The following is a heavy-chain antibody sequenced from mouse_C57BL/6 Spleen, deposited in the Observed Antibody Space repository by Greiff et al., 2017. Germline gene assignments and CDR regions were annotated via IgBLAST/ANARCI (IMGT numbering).Heavy chain of an antibody. J-gene: IGHJ4*01. CDR3: ASPYDYDAMDY. CDR2: ISDGGSYT. Sequence: EVHLVESGGGLVKPGGSLKLSCAASGFTFSSYAMSWVRQTPEKRLEWVATISDGGSYTYYPDNVKGRFTISRDNAKNNLYLQMSHLKSEDTAMYYCASPYDYDAMDYWGQGTSVTVSS. V-gene: IGHV5-4*01. D-gene: IGHD6-5*01. CDR1: GFTFSSYA.